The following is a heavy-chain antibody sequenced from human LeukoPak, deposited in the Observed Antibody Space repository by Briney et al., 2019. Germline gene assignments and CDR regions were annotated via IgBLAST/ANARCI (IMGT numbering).Heavy chain of an antibody. CDR2: IKQDGSEK. CDR1: GFTFSSYA. J-gene: IGHJ4*02. Sequence: GGSLRLSCAASGFTFSSYAMSWVRQAPGKGLEWVANIKQDGSEKQYVDSVKGRFAISRDNAKKSLYLQINTLRAEDTAVYYCVRGPHIAATSYWGQGTLVTVSS. CDR3: VRGPHIAATSY. V-gene: IGHV3-7*03. D-gene: IGHD6-25*01.